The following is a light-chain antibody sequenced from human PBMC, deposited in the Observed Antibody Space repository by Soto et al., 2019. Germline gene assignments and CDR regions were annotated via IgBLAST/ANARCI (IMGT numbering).Light chain of an antibody. CDR1: QSVSSSY. V-gene: IGKV3-20*01. Sequence: EIVLTQSPGTLSLSPGERATLSCRASQSVSSSYLAWYQQKPGLAPRLLIYGASSRATGIPDRFSGSGSGTDFTLTISRLEPEDFAVYYCQQYGSSPTWTFGQGTKVEI. J-gene: IGKJ1*01. CDR3: QQYGSSPTWT. CDR2: GAS.